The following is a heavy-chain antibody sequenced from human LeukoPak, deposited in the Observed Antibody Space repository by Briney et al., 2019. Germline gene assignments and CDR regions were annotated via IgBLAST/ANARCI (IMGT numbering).Heavy chain of an antibody. V-gene: IGHV3-64D*09. CDR3: VKAGYSYAPFDY. J-gene: IGHJ4*02. Sequence: PGGSLRLSCSASGFIFSSYAMHWVRQTPGKGLEYVSAISSNGGSTYYADSVKGRFTISRDNSKNTLYLQMSSLRPDDTAVYYCVKAGYSYAPFDYWGQGTPVTVSS. D-gene: IGHD5-18*01. CDR1: GFIFSSYA. CDR2: ISSNGGST.